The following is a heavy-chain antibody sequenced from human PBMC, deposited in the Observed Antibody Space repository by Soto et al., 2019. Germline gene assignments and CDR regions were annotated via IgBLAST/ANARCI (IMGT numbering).Heavy chain of an antibody. CDR3: ARRMNVAGGWFDS. D-gene: IGHD1-1*01. CDR2: VDQSGTT. J-gene: IGHJ5*01. Sequence: ETLSLTCAVSGVSTRSSAYHWGWVRQPPGKGLEWLGSVDQSGTTYYNPSLNRRVTISLDTSKSHFSLKVTSATAADTAVYYCARRMNVAGGWFDSWGQGTPVTVSS. CDR1: GVSTRSSAYH. V-gene: IGHV4-39*02.